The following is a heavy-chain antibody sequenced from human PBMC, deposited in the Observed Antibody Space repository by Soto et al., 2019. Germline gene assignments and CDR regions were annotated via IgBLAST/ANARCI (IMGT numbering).Heavy chain of an antibody. CDR1: GDSISSSTLY. J-gene: IGHJ4*02. Sequence: QLQLQESGPGLVKPSETLSLTCTVSGDSISSSTLYWGWIRQPPGKGLEWIVNFHYSGSTYYNPSLKSRVTISVDTSKNQFSLKLTFVTAADSAVYYCARHGTGSNYPKIIDYWGQGALVTVSS. D-gene: IGHD3-10*01. CDR3: ARHGTGSNYPKIIDY. V-gene: IGHV4-39*01. CDR2: FHYSGST.